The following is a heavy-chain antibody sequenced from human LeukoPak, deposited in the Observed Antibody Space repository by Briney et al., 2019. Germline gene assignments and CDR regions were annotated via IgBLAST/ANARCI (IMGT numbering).Heavy chain of an antibody. D-gene: IGHD3-3*01. CDR1: GFTFSSYW. J-gene: IGHJ4*02. Sequence: GGSLRLSCAASGFTFSSYWMSWVRRAPGKGLEWVANIKQDGSEKYYVDPVKGRFTISRDNAKSSLYLQMNSLRAEDTAVYYCARDLRFYDYWGQGTLVTVSS. CDR2: IKQDGSEK. V-gene: IGHV3-7*01. CDR3: ARDLRFYDY.